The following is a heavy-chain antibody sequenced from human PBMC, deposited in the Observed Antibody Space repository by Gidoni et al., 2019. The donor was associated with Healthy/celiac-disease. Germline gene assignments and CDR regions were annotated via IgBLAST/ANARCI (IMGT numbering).Heavy chain of an antibody. D-gene: IGHD3-10*01. CDR1: GFTFSSYE. CDR3: ARQRGYYGSGRYGWFDP. V-gene: IGHV3-48*03. Sequence: EVQLVESGGGLVQPGGSLRLSCAASGFTFSSYEMNWVRQAPGKGLEWVSYISSSGSTIYYADAVKCRFTISRDNAKNSLYLQMNSLRAEDTAVYYCARQRGYYGSGRYGWFDPWGQGTLVTVSS. J-gene: IGHJ5*02. CDR2: ISSSGSTI.